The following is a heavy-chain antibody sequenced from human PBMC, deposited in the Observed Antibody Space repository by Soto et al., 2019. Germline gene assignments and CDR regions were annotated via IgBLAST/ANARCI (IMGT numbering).Heavy chain of an antibody. CDR2: ISGIGGPTNTGGST. V-gene: IGHV3-23*01. CDR3: AKQFGQNFDY. D-gene: IGHD3-16*01. J-gene: IGHJ4*02. CDR1: GFTFSTHA. Sequence: EVQLLESGGGLVQPGGSLRLSCAASGFTFSTHALTWVRQAPGKGLEWVSTISGIGGPTNTGGSTKDADSVKGRFTISRDNSKEYLYLNMINLGAEAMYVYSCAKQFGQNFDYWGQGTLVTVSS.